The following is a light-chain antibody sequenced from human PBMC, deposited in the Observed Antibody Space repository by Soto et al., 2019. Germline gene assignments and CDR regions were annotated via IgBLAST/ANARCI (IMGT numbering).Light chain of an antibody. CDR3: QQRSNWPPSIT. CDR2: DAS. Sequence: EIVLTQSPATLSLSPGERATLSCRASQSVSSYLAWYQQKPGQAPRRLIYDASNRATGIPARCSGSGSGTDFTLTISSLEPEDFAVYYCQQRSNWPPSITFGQGTRLEIK. CDR1: QSVSSY. J-gene: IGKJ5*01. V-gene: IGKV3-11*01.